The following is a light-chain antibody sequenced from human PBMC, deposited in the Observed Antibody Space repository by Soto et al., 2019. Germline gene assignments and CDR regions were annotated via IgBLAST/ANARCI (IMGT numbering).Light chain of an antibody. CDR2: GAS. CDR3: QQYGSSRT. J-gene: IGKJ1*01. CDR1: QSVSSTY. V-gene: IGKV3-20*01. Sequence: EIVLTQSPGTLSLSPGERATLSCRASQSVSSTYLAWYQQKPGQAPRLLIYGASSRATGIPDRFSGSGSGTDFTLTISILEHEDLAVYYCQQYGSSRTFGQGTKVEIK.